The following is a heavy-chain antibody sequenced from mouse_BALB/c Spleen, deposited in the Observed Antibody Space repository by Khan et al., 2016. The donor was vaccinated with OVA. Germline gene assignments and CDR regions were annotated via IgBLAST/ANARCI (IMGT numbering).Heavy chain of an antibody. V-gene: IGHV3-2*02. D-gene: IGHD1-1*01. CDR1: GYSITSGYA. Sequence: EVQLQESGPGLVKPSQSLSLTCTVTGYSITSGYAWNWIRQFPGNKLEWMGYISYSGVTSYTPSPKSRISITRDTSKNQFFLQLNSVTTEDTATDYCARGNYYGYYFDYWGQGTTLTVSS. CDR3: ARGNYYGYYFDY. J-gene: IGHJ2*01. CDR2: ISYSGVT.